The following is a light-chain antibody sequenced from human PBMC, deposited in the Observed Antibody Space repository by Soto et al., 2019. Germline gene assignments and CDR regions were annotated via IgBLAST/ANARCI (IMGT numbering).Light chain of an antibody. Sequence: DIQMTQSPSSLSASVGDRVTITCRASQSISCYLNWYQQKLGNAPKLLIYAASSLQTGVPSRFSGSGSGTDFTLTIRSLQPEDFATYYCLQSYSTPLSFGGGTTVEIK. J-gene: IGKJ4*01. V-gene: IGKV1-39*01. CDR3: LQSYSTPLS. CDR1: QSISCY. CDR2: AAS.